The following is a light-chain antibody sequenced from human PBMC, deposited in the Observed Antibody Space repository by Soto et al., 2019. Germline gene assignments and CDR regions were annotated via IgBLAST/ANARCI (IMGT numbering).Light chain of an antibody. CDR2: KAS. CDR1: QSINTW. V-gene: IGKV1-5*03. Sequence: DIQMTQSPSTLSASVGDRVTITCRASQSINTWLAWYRQKPGKAPNLLIYKASSLESGVTSRFSGSGSGTEFTLTISSLQPDDFATYYRQQYNTSPWTFGQGTKVEIK. CDR3: QQYNTSPWT. J-gene: IGKJ1*01.